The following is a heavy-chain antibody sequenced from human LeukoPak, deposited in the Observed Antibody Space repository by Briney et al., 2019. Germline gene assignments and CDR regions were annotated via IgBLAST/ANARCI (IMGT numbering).Heavy chain of an antibody. D-gene: IGHD3-22*01. J-gene: IGHJ3*02. CDR2: IYHSGST. CDR3: ARAPRYYYDTDDAFDI. V-gene: IGHV4-30-2*01. Sequence: SQTLSLTCAVSGGSISSGGYSWSWIRQPPGKGLEWIGYIYHSGSTYYNPSLKSRVTISVDRSKNQFSLKLSSVTAADTAAYYCARAPRYYYDTDDAFDIWGQGTMVTVSS. CDR1: GGSISSGGYS.